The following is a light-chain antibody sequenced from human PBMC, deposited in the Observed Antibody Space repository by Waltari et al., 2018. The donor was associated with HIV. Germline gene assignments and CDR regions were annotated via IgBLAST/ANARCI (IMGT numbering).Light chain of an antibody. Sequence: DIQMTQSPSSLSASVGDRVTITCQASQDINIYLNWYQQKPGKAPDLLIYDASNLVTGVPTRFSGSGSGTHFTLSISSLQPEDIAIYYCQQYDFLPRTFGQGTKLE. CDR1: QDINIY. CDR2: DAS. CDR3: QQYDFLPRT. J-gene: IGKJ2*01. V-gene: IGKV1-33*01.